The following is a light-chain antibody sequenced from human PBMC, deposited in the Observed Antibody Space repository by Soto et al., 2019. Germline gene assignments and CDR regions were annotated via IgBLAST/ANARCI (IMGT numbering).Light chain of an antibody. CDR2: GNS. CDR3: QSYDNSLSGSWV. J-gene: IGLJ3*02. V-gene: IGLV1-40*01. Sequence: QPVLTQPPSVSGAPGQRVTISCTGSSSNIGAGFDVHWYHQIAGTAPKLLIYGNSNRPSGVPDRFSGSKSGTSASLAINGLQAEDEARYYCQSYDNSLSGSWVFGGGTKLTVL. CDR1: SSNIGAGFD.